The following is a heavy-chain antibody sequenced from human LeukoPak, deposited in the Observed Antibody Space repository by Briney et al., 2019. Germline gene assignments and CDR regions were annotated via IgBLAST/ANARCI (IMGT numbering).Heavy chain of an antibody. Sequence: SETLSLTCAVYGGSFSGYYWSWIRQPPGKGLEWIGETNHSGGTNYNPSLKGRVTISVDTPKNQFSLKLSSVTAADTAVYYCARVPLDYWGQGTLVTVSS. CDR3: ARVPLDY. CDR1: GGSFSGYY. J-gene: IGHJ4*02. CDR2: TNHSGGT. V-gene: IGHV4-34*01.